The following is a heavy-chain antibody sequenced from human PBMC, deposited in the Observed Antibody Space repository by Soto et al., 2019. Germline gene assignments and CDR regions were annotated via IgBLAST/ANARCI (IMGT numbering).Heavy chain of an antibody. CDR3: ARVIRGIAAAGTYGIDY. D-gene: IGHD6-13*01. J-gene: IGHJ4*02. CDR2: IYYSGST. V-gene: IGHV4-39*01. CDR1: GGSINSYW. Sequence: SETLSLTCTVSGGSINSYWWSWIRQPPGKGLEWIGSIYYSGSTYYNPSLKGRVTISVDTSKNQFYLKLSSVTAADTAVYYCARVIRGIAAAGTYGIDYWGQGILVTVSS.